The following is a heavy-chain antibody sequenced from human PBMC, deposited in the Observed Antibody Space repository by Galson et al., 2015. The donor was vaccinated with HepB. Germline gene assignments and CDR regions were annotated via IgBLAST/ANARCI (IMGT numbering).Heavy chain of an antibody. Sequence: SLRLSCAASGFIFSRHGMHWVRQAPGKGLEWVALIWSDGTKQLYGDSVKGRFTISRDNSKNTLYLQMNNLRADDTAVYYCAREAAIAAPAALDNWGQGALVTGSS. CDR1: GFIFSRHG. V-gene: IGHV3-33*01. J-gene: IGHJ4*02. CDR3: AREAAIAAPAALDN. CDR2: IWSDGTKQ. D-gene: IGHD2-21*01.